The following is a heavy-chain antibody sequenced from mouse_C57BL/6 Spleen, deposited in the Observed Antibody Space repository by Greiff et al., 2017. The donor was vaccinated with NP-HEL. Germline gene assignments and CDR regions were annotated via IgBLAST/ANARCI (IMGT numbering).Heavy chain of an antibody. CDR3: ARSKGSSYGNYFDY. V-gene: IGHV7-3*01. CDR1: GFTFTDYY. Sequence: EVMLVESGGGLVQPGGSLSLSCAASGFTFTDYYMSWVRQPPGKALEWLGFIRNKANGYTTEYSASVKGRFTISRDNSQSILYLQMNALRAEDSATYYCARSKGSSYGNYFDYWGQGTTLTVSS. CDR2: IRNKANGYTT. J-gene: IGHJ2*01. D-gene: IGHD1-1*01.